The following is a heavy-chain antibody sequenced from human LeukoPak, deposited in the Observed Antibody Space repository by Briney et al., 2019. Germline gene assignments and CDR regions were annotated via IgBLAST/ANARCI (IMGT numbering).Heavy chain of an antibody. CDR3: AELGITMIGGV. D-gene: IGHD3-10*02. V-gene: IGHV3-23*01. CDR1: GFTFSSYW. J-gene: IGHJ6*04. CDR2: ISGSGDST. Sequence: PGGSLRLSCAASGFTFSSYWMSWVRQAPGKGLEWVSAISGSGDSTYYADSVKGRFTLSRDNSKNTLYLQMNSLRAEDTAVYYCAELGITMIGGVWGKGTTVTISS.